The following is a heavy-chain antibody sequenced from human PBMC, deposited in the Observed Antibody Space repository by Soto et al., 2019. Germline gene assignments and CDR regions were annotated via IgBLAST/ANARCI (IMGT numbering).Heavy chain of an antibody. CDR3: ASHYDMWSGYLSPVDY. CDR1: GYTFSDYY. CDR2: IDTSGTKI. D-gene: IGHD3-3*01. V-gene: IGHV3-11*01. J-gene: IGHJ4*02. Sequence: PGGSLRLSCAASGYTFSDYYMSWIRQAPGKGLEWISYIDTSGTKIYYADSVKGRFTITRDNAKNSLYLEMNSLRDEDTAVYYCASHYDMWSGYLSPVDYWGQGTLVT.